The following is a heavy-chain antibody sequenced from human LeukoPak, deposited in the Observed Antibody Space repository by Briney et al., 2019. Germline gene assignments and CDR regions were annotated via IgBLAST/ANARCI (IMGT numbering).Heavy chain of an antibody. V-gene: IGHV3-30*18. CDR3: AKALDYDILTGYESFDY. D-gene: IGHD3-9*01. Sequence: PGGSLRLSCAASGFTFSGYGMHWVRQAPGKGLEWVAVISYNGSNKYYADSVKGRFTISRDNSKNTLYLQMNSLRAEDTAVYYCAKALDYDILTGYESFDYWGEGTLVTVSS. CDR1: GFTFSGYG. CDR2: ISYNGSNK. J-gene: IGHJ4*02.